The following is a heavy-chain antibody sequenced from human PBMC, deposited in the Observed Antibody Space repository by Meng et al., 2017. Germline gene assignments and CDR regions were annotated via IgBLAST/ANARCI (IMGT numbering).Heavy chain of an antibody. Sequence: SVKVSFKASVGTFSSYAISWVRQAPGQGLEWMGGIIPIFGTANYAQKFQGRVTITVDESTRTAYMELSSLRSEDTAVYYCARGEWKLPTANFDYWGQGTLVTVSS. CDR2: IIPIFGTA. J-gene: IGHJ4*02. CDR3: ARGEWKLPTANFDY. V-gene: IGHV1-69*13. CDR1: VGTFSSYA. D-gene: IGHD1-26*01.